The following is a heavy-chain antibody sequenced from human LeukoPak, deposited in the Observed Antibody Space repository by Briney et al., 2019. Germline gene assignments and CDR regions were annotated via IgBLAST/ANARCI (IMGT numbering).Heavy chain of an antibody. CDR1: GGSFSGYY. V-gene: IGHV4-34*01. Sequence: PSETLSLTCAVYGGSFSGYYWSWIRQPPGKGLEWSGEINHSGSTNYNPSLKRRVTISVDTSKNQFSLKLSSVTAPDTAVYYCARARVDSSGYYCVRTCDYYMDVWGKGTTVTISS. J-gene: IGHJ6*03. CDR3: ARARVDSSGYYCVRTCDYYMDV. CDR2: INHSGST. D-gene: IGHD3-22*01.